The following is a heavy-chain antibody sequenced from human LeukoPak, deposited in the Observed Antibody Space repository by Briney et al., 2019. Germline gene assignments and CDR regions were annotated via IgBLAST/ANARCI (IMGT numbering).Heavy chain of an antibody. CDR2: IYYSGST. CDR1: GGSISGYY. J-gene: IGHJ2*01. CDR3: ARDSYYYGSGSTLGYFDL. V-gene: IGHV4-59*08. Sequence: QPSETLSLTCTVSGGSISGYYWSWIRQPPGKGLEWIGYIYYSGSTNYKPSLKSRLTMSVGTSKNQLSLRLTSVTAADTAVYYCARDSYYYGSGSTLGYFDLWGRGTLVTVSS. D-gene: IGHD3-10*01.